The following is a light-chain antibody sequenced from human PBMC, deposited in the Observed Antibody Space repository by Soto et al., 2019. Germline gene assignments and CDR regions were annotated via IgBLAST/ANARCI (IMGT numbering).Light chain of an antibody. CDR2: AAS. CDR1: QSISTT. CDR3: QQSYSTLGLT. V-gene: IGKV1-39*01. J-gene: IGKJ4*01. Sequence: DIQMTQSPSALSASVGDRVTITCRASQSISTTLSWYQQMPGKVPKLLIYAASTLQSGVPSRFSGSGSGTDFTLTISSLQPEDFATYYCQQSYSTLGLTFGGGTKVEIK.